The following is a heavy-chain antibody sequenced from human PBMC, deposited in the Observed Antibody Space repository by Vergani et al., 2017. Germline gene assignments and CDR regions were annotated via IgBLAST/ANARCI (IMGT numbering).Heavy chain of an antibody. CDR3: ARDGRIDAEGTELDY. Sequence: EVQLVESGGGLLQPGRSLRLSCAASGFTFNEFAMHWVRQAPGKGLEWVAGISWNGGIILYADSVKGRFNVSRDNAKNMMYLQLNSLRDEDTAVYYCARDGRIDAEGTELDYWGQGTLVTVSP. J-gene: IGHJ4*02. D-gene: IGHD1-14*01. CDR1: GFTFNEFA. V-gene: IGHV3-9*01. CDR2: ISWNGGII.